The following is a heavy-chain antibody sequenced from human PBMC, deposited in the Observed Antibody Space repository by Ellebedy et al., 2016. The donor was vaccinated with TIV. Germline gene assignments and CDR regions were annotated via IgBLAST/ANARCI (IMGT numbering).Heavy chain of an antibody. CDR2: KRFDGRNE. CDR3: TREKNPTPGAVAGTGFDC. Sequence: PGGSLRLSCVASGFSFSTYGMHWVRQAPGKGLEWVAFKRFDGRNEYNADSVTGRFIISRDVSKNTLYLQMNRLRAEDTAMYYCTREKNPTPGAVAGTGFDCWGQGALVIVSS. V-gene: IGHV3-30*02. J-gene: IGHJ4*02. CDR1: GFSFSTYG. D-gene: IGHD6-19*01.